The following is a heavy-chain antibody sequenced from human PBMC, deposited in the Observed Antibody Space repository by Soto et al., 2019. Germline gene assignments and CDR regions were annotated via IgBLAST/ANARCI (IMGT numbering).Heavy chain of an antibody. V-gene: IGHV3-21*01. CDR3: TRDASRDSSARGWFDP. D-gene: IGHD6-13*01. CDR2: ISSNSAYI. CDR1: GFTFRSFT. J-gene: IGHJ5*02. Sequence: GGSLRLSCAASGFTFRSFTMNWVRQAPGKGLEWVSTISSNSAYIYYTDALRGRFTISRDNAKNSLHLQMNSLRAEDTAVYYCTRDASRDSSARGWFDPWGPGTLVTV.